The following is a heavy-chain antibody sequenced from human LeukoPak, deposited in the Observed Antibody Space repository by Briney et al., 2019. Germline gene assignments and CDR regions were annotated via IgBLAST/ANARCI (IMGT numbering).Heavy chain of an antibody. J-gene: IGHJ5*02. CDR2: ININTENP. D-gene: IGHD3-9*01. Sequence: ASVTVSCKTSGYTFTGYYLHWVRQAPGQGLEWMGWININTENPTYAQGFTGRFVFSLDTSVSTAYLQISSLKAEDTAVYYCARDQTYYDILTGYYMWFDPWGQGTLVTVSS. CDR3: ARDQTYYDILTGYYMWFDP. CDR1: GYTFTGYY. V-gene: IGHV7-4-1*02.